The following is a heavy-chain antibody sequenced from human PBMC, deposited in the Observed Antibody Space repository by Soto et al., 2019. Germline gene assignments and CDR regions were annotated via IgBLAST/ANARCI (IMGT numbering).Heavy chain of an antibody. Sequence: GESLKISCKASGYSFNSYWIGWVRQMPGKGLEWMGIVHPGNSDIRYSPSFQGQVTVSVDRSISTAYLQWGSLKASDTAMYSCAAFAGGTFHWGQGTLVTVSS. D-gene: IGHD1-1*01. J-gene: IGHJ4*02. CDR3: AAFAGGTFH. CDR1: GYSFNSYW. V-gene: IGHV5-51*01. CDR2: VHPGNSDI.